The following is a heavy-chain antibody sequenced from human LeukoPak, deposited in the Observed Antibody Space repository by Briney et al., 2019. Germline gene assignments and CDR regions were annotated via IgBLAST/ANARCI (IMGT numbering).Heavy chain of an antibody. CDR1: GGSITGHF. CDR2: VHDSGAT. CDR3: AREEGAAGESLDF. Sequence: SETLSLTCSVSGGSITGHFWSWLRQAPGKTLEWLGYVHDSGATDYNPSLKTRLTISLHTSTNQFFLRLTAVTAADTAFYYCAREEGAAGESLDFWGQGTMVTVPS. D-gene: IGHD2-8*02. V-gene: IGHV4-59*11. J-gene: IGHJ3*01.